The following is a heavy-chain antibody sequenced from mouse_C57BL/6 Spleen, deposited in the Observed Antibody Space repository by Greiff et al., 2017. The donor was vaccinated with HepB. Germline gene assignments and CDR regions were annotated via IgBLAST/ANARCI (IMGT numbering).Heavy chain of an antibody. CDR1: GFTFSDYG. CDR2: ISSGSSTI. V-gene: IGHV5-17*01. CDR3: ARSGAPAWFAY. J-gene: IGHJ3*01. Sequence: EMKLVESGGGLVKPGGSLKLSCAASGFTFSDYGMHWVRQAPEKGLEWVAYISSGSSTIYYADTVKGRFTISRDNAKNTLFLQMTSLRSEDTAMYYCARSGAPAWFAYWGQGTLVTVSA. D-gene: IGHD1-3*01.